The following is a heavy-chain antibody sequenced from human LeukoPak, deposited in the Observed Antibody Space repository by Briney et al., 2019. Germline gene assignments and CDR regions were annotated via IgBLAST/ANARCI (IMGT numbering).Heavy chain of an antibody. Sequence: ASVKVSCKASGYTFTSYDINWVRQATGQGLEWMGWMNPNSGNTGYAQKFQGRVTMTTDTSTSTAYMELWSLRSDDTAVYYCARVTYYYGSGTPEGYWGQGTLVTVSS. J-gene: IGHJ4*02. V-gene: IGHV1-8*01. CDR1: GYTFTSYD. D-gene: IGHD3-10*01. CDR3: ARVTYYYGSGTPEGY. CDR2: MNPNSGNT.